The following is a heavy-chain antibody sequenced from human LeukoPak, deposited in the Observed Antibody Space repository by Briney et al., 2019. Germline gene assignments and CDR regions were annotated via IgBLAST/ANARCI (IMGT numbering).Heavy chain of an antibody. CDR3: ARGKSSKQQVARLLDY. Sequence: GGSLRLSCAASGFTFTNYWMNWVRQAPGKGLEWVANIKQDGSEKYYVDSVKGRFTISRDNAKNSLYLQLNSLRAEDTAVYYCARGKSSKQQVARLLDYWGQGTLVTVSS. J-gene: IGHJ4*02. V-gene: IGHV3-7*01. CDR1: GFTFTNYW. CDR2: IKQDGSEK. D-gene: IGHD6-13*01.